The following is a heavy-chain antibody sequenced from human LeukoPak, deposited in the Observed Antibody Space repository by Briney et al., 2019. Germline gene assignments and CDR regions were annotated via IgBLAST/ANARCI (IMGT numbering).Heavy chain of an antibody. CDR3: ARHSASGSYYLFDS. CDR1: GDSISSSTYY. J-gene: IGHJ4*02. V-gene: IGHV4-39*01. D-gene: IGHD3-10*01. Sequence: PSETLSLTCSVSGDSISSSTYYWGWLRQPPGKGLEWIGTIYYSGTTYYSPARKRRATISVDTSENQFSVKLSSVTAADTAVYYCARHSASGSYYLFDSWGQGTLVTVSS. CDR2: IYYSGTT.